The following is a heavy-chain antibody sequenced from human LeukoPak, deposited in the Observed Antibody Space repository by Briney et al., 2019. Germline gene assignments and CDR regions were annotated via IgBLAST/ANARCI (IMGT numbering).Heavy chain of an antibody. D-gene: IGHD6-13*01. CDR3: ARGGRIADY. V-gene: IGHV4-34*01. J-gene: IGHJ4*02. CDR2: INHSGSP. CDR1: GGSFSGYY. Sequence: SETLSLTCAVYGGSFSGYYWSWIRQPPGKGLEWIGEINHSGSPNYNPSLKSRVTISVDTSKNQFSLKLSSVTAADTAVYYCARGGRIADYWGQGTLVTVSS.